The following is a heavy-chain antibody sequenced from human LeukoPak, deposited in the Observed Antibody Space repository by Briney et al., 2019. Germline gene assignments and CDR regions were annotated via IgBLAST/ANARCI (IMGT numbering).Heavy chain of an antibody. D-gene: IGHD5/OR15-5a*01. CDR1: GFTFSSYG. CDR3: AKQSVSTGDFDY. J-gene: IGHJ4*02. Sequence: PGGSLRLSCAASGFTFSSYGMHWVRQAPGKGLEWVAFIRYDGSNKYYADPVKGRFTVSRDNSKNTLYLQMNSLRAEDTAVYYCAKQSVSTGDFDYWGQGTLVTVSS. CDR2: IRYDGSNK. V-gene: IGHV3-30*02.